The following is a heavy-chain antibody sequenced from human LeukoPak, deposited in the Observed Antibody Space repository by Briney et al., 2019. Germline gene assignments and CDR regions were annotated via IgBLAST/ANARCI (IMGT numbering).Heavy chain of an antibody. CDR3: ARDLETDISDAFDI. CDR2: LYSGGST. D-gene: IGHD3-9*01. CDR1: GFTVSTNY. Sequence: GGSLRLSCAASGFTVSTNYMSWVRQAPGKGLEWVSVLYSGGSTYYADSAEGRFTISRDNSKNTLYLQMNSLRAEDTAVYYCARDLETDISDAFDIWGQGTVVTVSS. V-gene: IGHV3-66*01. J-gene: IGHJ3*02.